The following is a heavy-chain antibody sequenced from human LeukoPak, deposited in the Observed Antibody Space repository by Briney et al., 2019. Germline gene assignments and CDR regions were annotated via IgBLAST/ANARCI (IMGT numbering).Heavy chain of an antibody. V-gene: IGHV3-20*04. D-gene: IGHD2-8*01. CDR1: GFTFDDYG. CDR2: INWNGGNT. J-gene: IGHJ6*03. Sequence: GGSLRLSCAASGFTFDDYGMSWVRQAPGKGLEWVSGINWNGGNTSYADSVKGRFTISRDNVKNSLYLQMNSLRAEGTALYYCARAPGVRYYYYMDVWGKGTTVTVSS. CDR3: ARAPGVRYYYYMDV.